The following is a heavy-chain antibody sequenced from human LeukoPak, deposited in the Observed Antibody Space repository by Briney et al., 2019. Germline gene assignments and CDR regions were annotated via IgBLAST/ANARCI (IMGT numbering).Heavy chain of an antibody. V-gene: IGHV4-34*01. CDR2: INHSGST. J-gene: IGHJ4*02. Sequence: SETLSLTCAVYGGSFSGYYWSWIRQPPGKGLEWIGEINHSGSTNYNPSLKSRVTISVDTSENQFSLKLSSVTAADTAVYYCARHGYSYGWAASGRHDYWGQGTLVTVSS. D-gene: IGHD5-18*01. CDR3: ARHGYSYGWAASGRHDY. CDR1: GGSFSGYY.